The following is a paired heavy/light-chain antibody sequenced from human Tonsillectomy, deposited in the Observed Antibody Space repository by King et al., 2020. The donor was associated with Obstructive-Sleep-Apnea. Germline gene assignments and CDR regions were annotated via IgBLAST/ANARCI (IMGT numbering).Light chain of an antibody. CDR2: AAS. Sequence: DIQMTQSPSSVSASVGDRVTITCRASQTFGSWLAWYQQKPGKAPKLLIYAASSLETGVPSRFSGSGSGTDFTLTISSLQPEDFATYYCQQANSFPLTFGGGTRVEIK. J-gene: IGKJ4*01. CDR1: QTFGSW. V-gene: IGKV1-12*01. CDR3: QQANSFPLT.
Heavy chain of an antibody. J-gene: IGHJ3*02. CDR1: GYSFTSFW. CDR2: IYPGDSDT. CDR3: ARPRSSSDDPFDI. Sequence: EEQLVQSGAEVKKPGESLKISCKGSGYSFTSFWIGWVRQMPGKGLEWMGIIYPGDSDTRYSPSFQGQVTFSADKSISTAYLQWSTLKASDTAMYYCARPRSSSDDPFDIWGQGTMVTVSS. D-gene: IGHD6-13*01. V-gene: IGHV5-51*01.